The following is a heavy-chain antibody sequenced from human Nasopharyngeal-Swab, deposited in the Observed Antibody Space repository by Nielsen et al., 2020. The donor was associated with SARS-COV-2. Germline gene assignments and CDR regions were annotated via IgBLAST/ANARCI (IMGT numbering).Heavy chain of an antibody. CDR2: ISAYNGNT. J-gene: IGHJ4*02. D-gene: IGHD3-10*01. CDR3: VRDRGGVTDY. V-gene: IGHV1-18*04. CDR1: GYTFTYRY. Sequence: ASVKVSCKASGYTFTYRYLHWVRQAPGQALEWMGWISAYNGNTNYAQKLQGRVTMTTDTSTSTAYMELRSLRSDDTAVYYCVRDRGGVTDYWGQGTLVTVSS.